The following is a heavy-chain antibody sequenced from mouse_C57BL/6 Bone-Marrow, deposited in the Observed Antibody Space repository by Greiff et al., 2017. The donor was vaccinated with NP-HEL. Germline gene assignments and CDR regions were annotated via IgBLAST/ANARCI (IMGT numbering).Heavy chain of an antibody. V-gene: IGHV1-61*01. CDR1: GYTFTSYW. J-gene: IGHJ2*01. CDR2: IYPSDSET. CDR3: ARSSVNFDY. Sequence: QVQLHQPGAELVRPGSSVKLSCKASGYTFTSYWMDWVKQRPGQGLEWIGNIYPSDSETHYNQKFKDKATLTVDKSSSTAYMQLSSLTSEDSAVYYCARSSVNFDYWGQGTTLTVSS.